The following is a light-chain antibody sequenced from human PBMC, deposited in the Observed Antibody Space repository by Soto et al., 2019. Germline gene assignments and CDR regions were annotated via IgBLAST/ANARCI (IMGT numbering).Light chain of an antibody. CDR1: SSDVGAYDY. CDR2: EVT. J-gene: IGLJ1*01. Sequence: QSALTQPASVSASPGQSIAISCSGTSSDVGAYDYVSWYQHHPGKAPKLIIYEVTYRPSGVSNRFSASKSGNTASLTISGRQAEDEADYYCSSYTRSSTYVFGTGTKRTVL. CDR3: SSYTRSSTYV. V-gene: IGLV2-14*01.